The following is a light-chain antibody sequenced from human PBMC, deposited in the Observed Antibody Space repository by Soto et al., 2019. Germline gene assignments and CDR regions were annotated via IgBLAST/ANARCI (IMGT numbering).Light chain of an antibody. J-gene: IGKJ2*01. CDR1: QSFSNAY. CDR2: AAS. V-gene: IGKV3-20*01. Sequence: EIVLTQSPGTLSLSPGERATLSCRASQSFSNAYLAWYQQRPGQAPRLLIYAASRRATGIPDRFSGSGSGADFTLTISSLEPEDFAVYYCQQFNGSPYTFGQGTKVDIK. CDR3: QQFNGSPYT.